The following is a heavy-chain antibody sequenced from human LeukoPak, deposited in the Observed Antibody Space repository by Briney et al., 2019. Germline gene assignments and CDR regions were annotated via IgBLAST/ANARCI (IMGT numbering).Heavy chain of an antibody. CDR3: ARGEKLVRNLDY. CDR1: GGSISSGGYY. Sequence: SETLSLTCTVSGGSISSGGYYWSWIRQHPGKGLEWIGYIYYSGSTYYNPSLKSRVTISVDTSKNQFSLKLSSVTAADTAVYYCARGEKLVRNLDYWGQGTLVTVSS. J-gene: IGHJ4*02. CDR2: IYYSGST. D-gene: IGHD6-13*01. V-gene: IGHV4-31*03.